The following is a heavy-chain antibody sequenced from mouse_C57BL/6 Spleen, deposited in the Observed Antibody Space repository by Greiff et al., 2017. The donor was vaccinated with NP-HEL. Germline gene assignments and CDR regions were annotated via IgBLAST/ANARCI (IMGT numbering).Heavy chain of an antibody. J-gene: IGHJ2*01. CDR1: GYAFSSSW. D-gene: IGHD2-3*01. CDR2: IYPGDGDT. CDR3: ARSYDGYYGNFDY. Sequence: QVQLKESGPELVKPGASVKISCKASGYAFSSSWMNWVKQRPGKGLEWIGRIYPGDGDTNYNGKFKGKATLTADKSSSTAYMQLSSLTSEDSAVYFCARSYDGYYGNFDYWGQGTTLTVSS. V-gene: IGHV1-82*01.